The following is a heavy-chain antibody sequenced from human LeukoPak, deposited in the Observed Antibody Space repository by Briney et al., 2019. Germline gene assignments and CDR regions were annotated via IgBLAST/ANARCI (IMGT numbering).Heavy chain of an antibody. CDR1: GGSFSGYY. V-gene: IGHV4-34*01. J-gene: IGHJ4*02. CDR3: ARKGYYYDSSGLPDY. Sequence: SETLSLTCAVYGGSFSGYYWSWIRQPPGKGLEWIGEINHSGSTNYNPSLKSRVTISVDTSKNQFSLKLSSVTAADTAVYYCARKGYYYDSSGLPDYWGQGTLVTVSP. CDR2: INHSGST. D-gene: IGHD3-22*01.